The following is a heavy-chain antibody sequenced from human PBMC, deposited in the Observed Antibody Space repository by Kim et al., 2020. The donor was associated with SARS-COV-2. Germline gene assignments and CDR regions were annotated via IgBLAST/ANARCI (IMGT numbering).Heavy chain of an antibody. CDR3: VRVTVTGTGYFQH. D-gene: IGHD6-19*01. CDR1: GYTFTDYH. Sequence: ASVKVSCKASGYTFTDYHLHWLRQAPGQRLEWMGCINGGRGDTKYSQKFQGRVMFTRDTSASTVYMDLSSLRSEDTAIFYCVRVTVTGTGYFQHWGQGTVLTVSS. J-gene: IGHJ1*01. V-gene: IGHV1-3*01. CDR2: INGGRGDT.